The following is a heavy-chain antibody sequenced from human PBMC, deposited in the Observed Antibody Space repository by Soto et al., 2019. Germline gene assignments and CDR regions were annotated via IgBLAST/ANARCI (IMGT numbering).Heavy chain of an antibody. V-gene: IGHV3-9*01. D-gene: IGHD4-17*01. CDR1: GFTFDDYA. CDR2: ISWISGNL. CDR3: AKGASTTVFAFNDY. J-gene: IGHJ4*02. Sequence: EVQLVESGGGLVQPGRSLRLSCAASGFTFDDYAMHWVRQGPGKGLEWVSSISWISGNLGYADSVKGRFTISRDNAKNSLYLQMNSLRGEDTALYYCAKGASTTVFAFNDYWGQGTLVTVSS.